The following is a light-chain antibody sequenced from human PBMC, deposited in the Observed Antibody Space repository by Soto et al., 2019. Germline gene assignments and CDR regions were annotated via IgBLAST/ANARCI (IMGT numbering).Light chain of an antibody. CDR3: HQHGASPFS. Sequence: EIVLTQSPGTLSLSQGESATLSCRASQSVSSSYFAWYQQKPGQAPRLLIYASSSRATGIPDRFSGGGSGTDLTLTISRLEPEDYAVYYCHQHGASPFSFGPGTKVNV. CDR2: ASS. CDR1: QSVSSSY. J-gene: IGKJ3*01. V-gene: IGKV3-20*01.